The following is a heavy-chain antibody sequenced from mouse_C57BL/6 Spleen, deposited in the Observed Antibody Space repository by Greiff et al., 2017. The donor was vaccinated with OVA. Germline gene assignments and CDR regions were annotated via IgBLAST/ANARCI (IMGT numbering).Heavy chain of an antibody. CDR2: TFYSGIT. Sequence: VQLQQSGPSLVRPSQTLSLTCTVTGFSINSDCYWIWIRQFPGNKLEYIGYTFYSGITYYNPSLESRPYITRDTSKNQFSLKLSSVTTEDTATYYCARYYGSSYWYFDVWGTGTTVTVSS. CDR1: GFSINSDCY. V-gene: IGHV3-3*01. J-gene: IGHJ1*03. D-gene: IGHD1-1*01. CDR3: ARYYGSSYWYFDV.